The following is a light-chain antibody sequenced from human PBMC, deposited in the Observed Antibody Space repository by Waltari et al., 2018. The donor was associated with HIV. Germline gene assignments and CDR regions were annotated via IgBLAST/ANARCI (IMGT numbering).Light chain of an antibody. J-gene: IGLJ1*01. CDR1: SSHIGNNY. Sequence: QSVLTQPPSVSAAPRQKVTISCSGNSSHIGNNYVSWYQQLPGAAPKLLIEDNYERPSWMPDRFSGSKSGAAATLDITGLQTGDDADFDCGTWDSTLSAYVVGTGTKVTVL. CDR2: DNY. V-gene: IGLV1-51*01. CDR3: GTWDSTLSAYV.